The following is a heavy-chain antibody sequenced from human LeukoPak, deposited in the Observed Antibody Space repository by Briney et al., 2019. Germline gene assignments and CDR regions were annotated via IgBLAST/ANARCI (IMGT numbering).Heavy chain of an antibody. CDR3: ARVEVNYDYVWGSYRYEYFDY. D-gene: IGHD3-16*02. CDR2: IIPIFGTT. Sequence: SVTVSCKASGDTFSSYAISWVRQAPGQGLEWMGGIIPIFGTTNYAQKFQGRVMITADESTSTAYMELSSLRSEDTAVYYCARVEVNYDYVWGSYRYEYFDYWGQGTLVTVSS. CDR1: GDTFSSYA. V-gene: IGHV1-69*13. J-gene: IGHJ4*02.